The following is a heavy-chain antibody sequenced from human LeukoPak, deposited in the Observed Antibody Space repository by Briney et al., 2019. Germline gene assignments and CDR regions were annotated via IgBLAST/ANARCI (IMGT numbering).Heavy chain of an antibody. Sequence: GGSLRLSCAASGFTFSNYAMSRVRQAPGKGLEWVSGISGSGGSRYYADSVKGRFTISRDNSKNTLYLQMNSLRAEDTAVYYCAKDRTWNAASYYFDYWGQGTLVTVSS. V-gene: IGHV3-23*01. J-gene: IGHJ4*02. CDR3: AKDRTWNAASYYFDY. CDR1: GFTFSNYA. D-gene: IGHD1-1*01. CDR2: ISGSGGSR.